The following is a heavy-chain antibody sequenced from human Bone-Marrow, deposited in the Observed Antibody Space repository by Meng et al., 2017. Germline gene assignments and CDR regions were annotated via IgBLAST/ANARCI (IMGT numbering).Heavy chain of an antibody. CDR3: ARETHASYYYDSSGYPQPFDI. V-gene: IGHV3-48*03. Sequence: GGSLRLSCAASGFTFSSYEMNWVRQAPGKGLEWVSYISSSGSTIYYADSVKGRFTISRDNAKNSLYLQMNSLRAEDTAAYYCARETHASYYYDSSGYPQPFDIWGQGTMVTVSS. D-gene: IGHD3-22*01. J-gene: IGHJ3*02. CDR1: GFTFSSYE. CDR2: ISSSGSTI.